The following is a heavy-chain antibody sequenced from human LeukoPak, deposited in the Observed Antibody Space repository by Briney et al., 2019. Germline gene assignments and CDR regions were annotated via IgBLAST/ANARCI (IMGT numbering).Heavy chain of an antibody. J-gene: IGHJ4*02. V-gene: IGHV6-1*01. CDR1: GDIVSSNSAA. D-gene: IGHD1-26*01. CDR2: TYYRSNWYN. CDR3: ARDVSIVGATTFDY. Sequence: SQTLSLTCALSGDIVSSNSAAWNWLRQSPSRGLEWLGRTYYRSNWYNDYAVSVKSRITINPDTSKNQFSLQLNSVTPEDTAVYYCARDVSIVGATTFDYWGQGTLVTVSS.